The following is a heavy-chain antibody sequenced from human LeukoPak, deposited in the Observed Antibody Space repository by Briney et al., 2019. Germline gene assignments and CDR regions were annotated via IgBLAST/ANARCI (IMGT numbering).Heavy chain of an antibody. CDR3: VLGRPFDY. J-gene: IGHJ4*02. CDR1: GFSIHSYS. V-gene: IGHV3-48*02. Sequence: GGSLRLSCAASGFSIHSYSMNWVRQAPGKGLEWVSYISSSSRSIYYADSVKGRFTISRDNANNSLSLQMNSLRDEDTAVYYCVLGRPFDYWGQGTLVTVSS. D-gene: IGHD3-16*01. CDR2: ISSSSRSI.